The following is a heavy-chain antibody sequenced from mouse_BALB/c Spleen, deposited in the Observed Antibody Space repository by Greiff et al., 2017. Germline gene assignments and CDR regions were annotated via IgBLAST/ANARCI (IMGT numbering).Heavy chain of an antibody. Sequence: EVQVVESGGGLVQPGGSRKLSCAASGFTFSSFGMHWVRQAPEKGLEWVAYISSGSSTIYCADTVKGRFTISRDNPKNTLFLQMTSLRSEDTAMYYCARWGYVSMDYWGQGTSVTVSS. CDR2: ISSGSSTI. CDR1: GFTFSSFG. V-gene: IGHV5-17*02. D-gene: IGHD2-2*01. CDR3: ARWGYVSMDY. J-gene: IGHJ4*01.